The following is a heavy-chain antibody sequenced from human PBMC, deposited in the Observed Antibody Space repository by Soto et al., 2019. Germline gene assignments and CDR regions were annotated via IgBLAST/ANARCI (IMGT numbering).Heavy chain of an antibody. Sequence: GGSVKVFFKASGGTFSSYAISLVRQAPGQGLEWMGGIIPIFGTANYAQKFQGRVTITADESTSTAYMELSSLRSEDTAVYYCARNTPYDRTAPAPFDYWGQGTMVTVSS. CDR1: GGTFSSYA. D-gene: IGHD6-13*01. CDR2: IIPIFGTA. J-gene: IGHJ4*02. V-gene: IGHV1-69*13. CDR3: ARNTPYDRTAPAPFDY.